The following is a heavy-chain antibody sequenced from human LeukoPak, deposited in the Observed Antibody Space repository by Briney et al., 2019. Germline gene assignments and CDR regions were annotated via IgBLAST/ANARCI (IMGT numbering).Heavy chain of an antibody. CDR3: ARDGASSGYATLDY. D-gene: IGHD5-12*01. V-gene: IGHV3-30*04. Sequence: GGSLRLSCAASGFTFSSYAMHWVRQAPGKGLEWVAVISCDGSNKYYADSVKGRFTISRDNSKNTLYLQMNSLRAEDTAVYYCARDGASSGYATLDYWGQGTLVTVSS. CDR2: ISCDGSNK. CDR1: GFTFSSYA. J-gene: IGHJ4*02.